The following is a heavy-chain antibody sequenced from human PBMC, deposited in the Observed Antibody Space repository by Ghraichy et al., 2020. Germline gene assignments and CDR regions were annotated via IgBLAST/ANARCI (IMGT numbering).Heavy chain of an antibody. CDR2: INRDRIT. CDR3: ARYSEWLQIDS. CDR1: GGSFSGYC. V-gene: IGHV4-34*01. J-gene: IGHJ4*02. Sequence: GALRLSCDVYGGSFSGYCWTWIRQPPGKGLEWIGEINRDRITNYNPSLKSRVTISIDTSRSQFSLKLTSVTAADTAGYYCARYSEWLQIDSWGKGTLVSVSS. D-gene: IGHD3-3*01.